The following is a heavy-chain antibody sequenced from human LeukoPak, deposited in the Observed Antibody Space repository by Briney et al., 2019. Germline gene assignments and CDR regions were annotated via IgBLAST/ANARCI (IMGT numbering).Heavy chain of an antibody. V-gene: IGHV4-59*08. CDR2: IYYSGST. Sequence: SETLSLTCTVSGGSISSYYWSWIRQPPGKGLGWIGYIYYSGSTNYNPSLKSRVTISVDTSKNQFSLKLSSVTAADTAVYYCARRNPFPPGYCSSTSCYGPGQGGYYYYMDVWGKGTTVTVSS. CDR3: ARRNPFPPGYCSSTSCYGPGQGGYYYYMDV. CDR1: GGSISSYY. J-gene: IGHJ6*03. D-gene: IGHD2-2*01.